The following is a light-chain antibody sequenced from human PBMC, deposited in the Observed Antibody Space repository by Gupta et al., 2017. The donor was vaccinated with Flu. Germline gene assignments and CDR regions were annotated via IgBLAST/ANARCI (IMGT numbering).Light chain of an antibody. J-gene: IGLJ1*01. CDR1: SSNIGSNA. V-gene: IGLV1-44*01. CDR3: AAWDDSLNGHYV. CDR2: GSN. Sequence: QSVLAQPPSASGTPGQRVTITCSGSSSNIGSNAVNWYQQVPRTSPKLLIYGSNQRPSGVPDRFAGSKSGTSASLAIRGLQSEDEADYYCAAWDDSLNGHYVFGTGTKVTVL.